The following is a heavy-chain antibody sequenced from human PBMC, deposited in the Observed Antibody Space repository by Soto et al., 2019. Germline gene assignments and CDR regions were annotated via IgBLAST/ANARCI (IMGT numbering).Heavy chain of an antibody. J-gene: IGHJ4*02. Sequence: ETLSLSCPVSVGSFSSGSYSWSWILQPPGKGLEWIGYICYSGSTNYNPSLKSRVTISVDTSKNQFSLKLSSVTAADTAVYYCARDGGGYNFFDYWGQGTLVTVSS. CDR2: ICYSGST. V-gene: IGHV4-61*01. CDR3: ARDGGGYNFFDY. D-gene: IGHD5-12*01. CDR1: VGSFSSGSYS.